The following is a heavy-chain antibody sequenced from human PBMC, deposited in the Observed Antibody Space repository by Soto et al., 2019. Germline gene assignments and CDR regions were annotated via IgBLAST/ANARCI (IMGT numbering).Heavy chain of an antibody. CDR2: MNPNSGHT. CDR3: ARTTRSGYSGAWSPFDY. Sequence: QVQLVQSGAEVKKPGASVKVSCKASGYPFTSYDINWVRQATGQGLEWMGWMNPNSGHTGYAEKFLGRVTMTSNTSITTAYMELSSLRSDDTAVYYCARTTRSGYSGAWSPFDYWGQGTLVNVSS. V-gene: IGHV1-8*01. J-gene: IGHJ4*02. CDR1: GYPFTSYD. D-gene: IGHD6-19*01.